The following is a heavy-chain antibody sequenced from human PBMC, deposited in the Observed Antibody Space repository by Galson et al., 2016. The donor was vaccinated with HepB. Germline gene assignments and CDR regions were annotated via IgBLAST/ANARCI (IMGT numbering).Heavy chain of an antibody. CDR2: FCDGGEI. Sequence: SLRLSCAASGFIFSSYAMTWVRQAPGKGPELVSTFCDGGEIYYADSVKGRFTISRDNSRNTLYLQMKSLRAEETAVYYCARDYDPSARPLSYFDLWGRGTLVTVSS. V-gene: IGHV3-23*01. D-gene: IGHD3-3*01. J-gene: IGHJ2*01. CDR1: GFIFSSYA. CDR3: ARDYDPSARPLSYFDL.